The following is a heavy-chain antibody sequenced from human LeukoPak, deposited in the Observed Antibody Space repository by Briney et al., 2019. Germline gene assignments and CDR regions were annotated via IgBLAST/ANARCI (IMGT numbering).Heavy chain of an antibody. CDR3: ATVRRYCGGDCTLGYYFDY. V-gene: IGHV1-24*01. J-gene: IGHJ4*02. D-gene: IGHD2-21*02. CDR1: GYTLTELS. Sequence: ASVKVSCKVSGYTLTELSMHWVRQAPGKGLEWMGGFDPEDGETIYAQKFQGRVTMTEDTSTDTAYMELSSLRSEDTAVYYCATVRRYCGGDCTLGYYFDYWGREPWSPSPQ. CDR2: FDPEDGET.